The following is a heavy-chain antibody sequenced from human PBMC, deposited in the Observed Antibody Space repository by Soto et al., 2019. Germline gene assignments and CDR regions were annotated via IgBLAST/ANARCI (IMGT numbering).Heavy chain of an antibody. D-gene: IGHD2-21*02. CDR3: ARAPVVVTTFYY. J-gene: IGHJ4*02. CDR1: GFTFSSYA. V-gene: IGHV3-30-3*01. CDR2: ISYDGSNK. Sequence: AGGSLRLSCAASGFTFSSYAMHWVRQAPGKGLEWVAVISYDGSNKYYADSVKGRFTISRDNSKNTLYLQMNSLRAEDTAVYYCARAPVVVTTFYYWGQGTLVTVSS.